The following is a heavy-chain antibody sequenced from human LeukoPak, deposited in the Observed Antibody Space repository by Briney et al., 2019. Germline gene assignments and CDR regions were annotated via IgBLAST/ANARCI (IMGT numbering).Heavy chain of an antibody. Sequence: ASVKVSCKASGYTFTSYAMHWVRQAPGQRLEWMGWINAGNGNTKYSQKFQGRVTITRDTSASTAYMELSSLRSEDTAVYYCATGRYYDFWSYYYGMDVWGQGTTVTVSS. CDR1: GYTFTSYA. J-gene: IGHJ6*02. CDR3: ATGRYYDFWSYYYGMDV. CDR2: INAGNGNT. V-gene: IGHV1-3*01. D-gene: IGHD3-3*01.